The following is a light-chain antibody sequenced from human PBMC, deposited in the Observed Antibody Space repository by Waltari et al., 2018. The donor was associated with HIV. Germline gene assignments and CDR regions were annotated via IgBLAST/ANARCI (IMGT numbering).Light chain of an antibody. CDR2: WAS. V-gene: IGKV4-1*01. CDR3: QQYYSAPLN. J-gene: IGKJ4*01. CDR1: QSVLYSSNNKNY. Sequence: DIVMTQSPDSLAVSLGERATINCKSSQSVLYSSNNKNYLAWYQQKPGQPPKLLICWASARESGVPDRFSGSGSGTDFTLTISSLQAEDVALYYCQQYYSAPLNFGGGTKVEIK.